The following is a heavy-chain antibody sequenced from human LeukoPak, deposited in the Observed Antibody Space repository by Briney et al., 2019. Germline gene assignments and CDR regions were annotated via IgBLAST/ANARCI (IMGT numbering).Heavy chain of an antibody. CDR1: GYTFTGYY. D-gene: IGHD3-3*01. V-gene: IGHV1-2*02. Sequence: ASVKVSCKASGYTFTGYYMHWVRQAPGQGLEWMGWINPNSGGTNYAQKFQGRVTMTRYTSISTAYMELSRLRSDDTAVYYCARGNDFDLTYNWFDPWGQGTLVTVSS. CDR2: INPNSGGT. CDR3: ARGNDFDLTYNWFDP. J-gene: IGHJ5*02.